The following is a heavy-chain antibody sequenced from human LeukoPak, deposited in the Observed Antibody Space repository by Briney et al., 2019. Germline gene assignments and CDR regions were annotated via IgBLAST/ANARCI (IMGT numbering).Heavy chain of an antibody. V-gene: IGHV3-33*01. CDR1: GFAFSSFG. J-gene: IGHJ3*02. Sequence: GRSLRLSCAASGFAFSSFGMHWVRQAPGKGLEWVAVIWYDGTNKYYADSVKGRFTISRDNSKNTLYLQTNTLRDEDTAVYYCARDLSYAFDIWGQGTMVTVSS. CDR3: ARDLSYAFDI. CDR2: IWYDGTNK.